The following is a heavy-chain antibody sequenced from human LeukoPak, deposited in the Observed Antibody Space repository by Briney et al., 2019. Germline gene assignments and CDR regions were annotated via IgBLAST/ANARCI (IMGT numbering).Heavy chain of an antibody. CDR1: GGSISSYY. Sequence: PSETLSLTCTVSGGSISSYYWSWIRQPAGKGLEWIGRIYTSGSTNYNPSLKSRVTMSVDTSKNQFPLKLSSVTAADTAVYYCARMGYYYDSSGYWEYFQHWGQGTLVTVSS. CDR3: ARMGYYYDSSGYWEYFQH. J-gene: IGHJ1*01. CDR2: IYTSGST. V-gene: IGHV4-4*07. D-gene: IGHD3-22*01.